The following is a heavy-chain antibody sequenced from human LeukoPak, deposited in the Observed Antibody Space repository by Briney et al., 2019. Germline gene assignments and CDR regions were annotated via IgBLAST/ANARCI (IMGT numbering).Heavy chain of an antibody. J-gene: IGHJ4*02. V-gene: IGHV3-23*01. CDR1: GFTFSSYG. CDR2: VSGSGGST. CDR3: AKDRSTWYYPFVC. D-gene: IGHD6-13*01. Sequence: GGSLRLSCAASGFTFSSYGMSWVRQAPGKGLEWVSVVSGSGGSTYYADSVKGRFTISRDNSKNMVFLQMNSLRAEDTAVYYCAKDRSTWYYPFVCWGQGTLVTVSS.